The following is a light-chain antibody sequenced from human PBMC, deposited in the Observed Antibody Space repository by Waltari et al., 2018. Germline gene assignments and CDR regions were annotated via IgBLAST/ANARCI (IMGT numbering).Light chain of an antibody. CDR3: QQSYSTLYT. V-gene: IGKV1-39*01. Sequence: DIQMTQSPSSRSASVGDRVTITCRASQSISSYLNWYQQRPGKAPKLLIYAASSLQSGVPSRFSGSGSGTDFTLTISSLQPADFATYYCQQSYSTLYTFGQGTKLEIK. J-gene: IGKJ2*01. CDR1: QSISSY. CDR2: AAS.